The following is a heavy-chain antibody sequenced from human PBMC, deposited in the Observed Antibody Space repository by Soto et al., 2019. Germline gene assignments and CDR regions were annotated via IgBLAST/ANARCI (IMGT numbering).Heavy chain of an antibody. CDR2: IYYSGRT. CDR1: GGSISSGAYY. Sequence: QVQLQESGPGLVKPSQTLSLTCTVSGGSISSGAYYWSWIRQHPGKGLEWIGYIYYSGRTYYNPSLKSRVTISVDTSKNQFSLKLSSVTAADTAVYYCATRQGHNWFDPWGQGTLVTVSS. V-gene: IGHV4-31*03. CDR3: ATRQGHNWFDP. J-gene: IGHJ5*02.